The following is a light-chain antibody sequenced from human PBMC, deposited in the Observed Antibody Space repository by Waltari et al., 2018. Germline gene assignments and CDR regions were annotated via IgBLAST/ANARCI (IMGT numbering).Light chain of an antibody. V-gene: IGLV2-23*02. Sequence: QSALTQPASVSGTLGQSITISCTGTTSDVGNYDLVSWYQKHPGKTPKLLICEVIKRPSVVSRRFSGSKSGNTASLTISGLQAEDEADYYCCSYAGRGTYVFGSGTKVTVL. CDR1: TSDVGNYDL. CDR3: CSYAGRGTYV. J-gene: IGLJ1*01. CDR2: EVI.